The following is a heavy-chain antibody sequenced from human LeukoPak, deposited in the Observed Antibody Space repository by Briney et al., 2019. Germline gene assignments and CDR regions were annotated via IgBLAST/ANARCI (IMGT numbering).Heavy chain of an antibody. V-gene: IGHV3-21*01. D-gene: IGHD3-22*01. CDR3: ARGPGSSGGAYVGDY. Sequence: PGGSLRLSCAASGFTFSSYSMNWVRQAPGKGLEWVSSISSSSSYIYYADSVKGRFTISRDNAKNSLYLLMNSLRAEDTAVYYCARGPGSSGGAYVGDYWGHGTQVTVSS. CDR1: GFTFSSYS. CDR2: ISSSSSYI. J-gene: IGHJ4*01.